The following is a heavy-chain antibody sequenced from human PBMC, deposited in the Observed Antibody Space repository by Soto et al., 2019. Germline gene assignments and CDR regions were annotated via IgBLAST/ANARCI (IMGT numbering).Heavy chain of an antibody. V-gene: IGHV4-39*01. CDR1: GGSISSSSYY. CDR3: ARGSPYYYYGMDV. J-gene: IGHJ6*02. D-gene: IGHD3-10*01. Sequence: PSETLSLTCTVSGGSISSSSYYWGWIRQPPGKGLEWIGSIYYSGSTYYNPSLKSRVTISVDTSKNQFSLKLSSVTAADTAVYYCARGSPYYYYGMDVWGQGTTVTVAS. CDR2: IYYSGST.